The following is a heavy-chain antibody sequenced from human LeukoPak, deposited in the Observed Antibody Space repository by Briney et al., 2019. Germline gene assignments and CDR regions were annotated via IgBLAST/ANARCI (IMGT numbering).Heavy chain of an antibody. J-gene: IGHJ4*02. CDR3: AKERYYYGSGTNFDY. Sequence: GGPLRFSCAASGFTFSSYGMTGVRQAPGKGLEWVAVISYDGSNKYYADSVKGRFTISRDNSKNTLYLQMNSLRAEDTAVYYCAKERYYYGSGTNFDYWGQGTLVTVSS. CDR1: GFTFSSYG. D-gene: IGHD3-10*01. V-gene: IGHV3-30*18. CDR2: ISYDGSNK.